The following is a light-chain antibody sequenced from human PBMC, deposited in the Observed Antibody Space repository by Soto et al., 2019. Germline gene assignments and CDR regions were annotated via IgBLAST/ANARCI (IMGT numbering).Light chain of an antibody. V-gene: IGKV4-1*01. Sequence: DIVMTQSPDSLAVSLGERATINCKSSQIVLYSSNNKNYLTWYQQKPGQPPKLLIYWASTRESGVPDRFSGSGSGTDFTLTISSLQAEDVAVYYCQQYYNIPKTFGQGTKVDIK. CDR2: WAS. CDR3: QQYYNIPKT. J-gene: IGKJ1*01. CDR1: QIVLYSSNNKNY.